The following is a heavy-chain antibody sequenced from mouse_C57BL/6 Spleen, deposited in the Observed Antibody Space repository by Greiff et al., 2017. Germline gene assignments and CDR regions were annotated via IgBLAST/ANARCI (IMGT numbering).Heavy chain of an antibody. CDR2: IDPSDSYT. J-gene: IGHJ3*01. Sequence: VQLQQPGAELVMPGASVKLSCKASGYTFTSYWMHWVKQRPGQGLEWIGEIDPSDSYTNYNQKFKGKSTLTVDKSSSTAYRQLSSLTSEDSAVYYCAMWLPAWFAYWGQGTLVTVSA. CDR1: GYTFTSYW. V-gene: IGHV1-69*01. D-gene: IGHD2-2*01. CDR3: AMWLPAWFAY.